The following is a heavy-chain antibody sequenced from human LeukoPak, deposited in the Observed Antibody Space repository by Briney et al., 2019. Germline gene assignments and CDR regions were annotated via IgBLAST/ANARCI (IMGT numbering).Heavy chain of an antibody. J-gene: IGHJ4*02. D-gene: IGHD3-22*01. Sequence: GGSLRLSCAAYGFTVSNNYMSWVRQAPGKVLEWVSVIYSGGSTYYADSVKGRFTISRHHSNNTQYLQMNSMRDDDTAVHCSARAHYGSSGLGLPFDYWGQGTLVTVSS. CDR3: ARAHYGSSGLGLPFDY. V-gene: IGHV3-53*01. CDR2: IYSGGST. CDR1: GFTVSNNY.